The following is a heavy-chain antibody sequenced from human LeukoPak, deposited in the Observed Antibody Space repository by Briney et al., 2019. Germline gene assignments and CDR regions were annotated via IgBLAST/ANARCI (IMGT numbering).Heavy chain of an antibody. CDR1: GFTFSSYS. CDR3: AKDEGGITMIEPNYYFDF. D-gene: IGHD3-22*01. J-gene: IGHJ4*02. CDR2: ISGSGGST. Sequence: QSGGSLRLSCVASGFTFSSYSMNWVRQAPGKGLEWVSAISGSGGSTYYADSVKGRFTISRDNSKNTLYLQMNSLRPEDTAVYYCAKDEGGITMIEPNYYFDFWGQGTLVTVSS. V-gene: IGHV3-23*01.